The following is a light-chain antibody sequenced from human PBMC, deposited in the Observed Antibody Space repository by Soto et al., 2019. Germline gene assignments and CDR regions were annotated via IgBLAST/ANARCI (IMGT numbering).Light chain of an antibody. CDR3: QQYDAWPLT. CDR2: DAI. J-gene: IGKJ4*01. Sequence: EKLLSQSPATLSVSPGERVTLSCRASQNIRNYMAWFQQKPGQTPRLLIYDAINRAPDIPARFSGSWSGTEFTLTITSLQSEDFAVYYCQQYDAWPLTFGGGTKVDIK. CDR1: QNIRNY. V-gene: IGKV3-15*01.